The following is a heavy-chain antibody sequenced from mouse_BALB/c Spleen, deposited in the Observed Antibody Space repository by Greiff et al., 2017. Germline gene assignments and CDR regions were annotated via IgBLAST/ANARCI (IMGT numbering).Heavy chain of an antibody. CDR1: GYTFSSYW. CDR3: ARSWNGNYLDY. D-gene: IGHD2-1*01. V-gene: IGHV1-63*02. Sequence: QVHVKQSGAELMKPGASVKISCKATGYTFSSYWLGWVKQRPGHGLEWIGDIYPGGGYTNYNEKFKGKATLTADTSSSTAYMQLSSLTSEDSAVYFCARSWNGNYLDYWGQGTTLTVSS. J-gene: IGHJ2*01. CDR2: IYPGGGYT.